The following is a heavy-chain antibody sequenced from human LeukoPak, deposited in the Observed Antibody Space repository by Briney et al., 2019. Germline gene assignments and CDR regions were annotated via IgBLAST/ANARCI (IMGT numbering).Heavy chain of an antibody. CDR1: GFTFSSYG. D-gene: IGHD3-3*01. CDR3: ARGTFGVVVSPAYYFYGMDV. J-gene: IGHJ6*02. Sequence: PGGSLRLSCAASGFTFSSYGMHWVRQAPGKGLEWVAVISYDGSNKYYADSVKGRFTIPRDNSKNTLYLQMNSLRAEDTAVYYCARGTFGVVVSPAYYFYGMDVWGQGTTVTVSS. CDR2: ISYDGSNK. V-gene: IGHV3-30*03.